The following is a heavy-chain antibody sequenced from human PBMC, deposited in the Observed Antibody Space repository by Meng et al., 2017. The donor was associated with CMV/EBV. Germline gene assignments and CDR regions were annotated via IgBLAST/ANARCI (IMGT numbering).Heavy chain of an antibody. CDR2: IRYDGSNK. D-gene: IGHD3-22*01. J-gene: IGHJ6*02. V-gene: IGHV3-30*02. CDR1: GFTFSSYG. CDR3: ANRWFSYDSSGYPLPYYYYGMDV. Sequence: GESLKISCAASGFTFSSYGMHWVRQAPGKGLEWVAFIRYDGSNKYYADSVKGRFTISRDNSKNTLYLQMNSLRAEDTAVYYCANRWFSYDSSGYPLPYYYYGMDVWGQGTMVTVSS.